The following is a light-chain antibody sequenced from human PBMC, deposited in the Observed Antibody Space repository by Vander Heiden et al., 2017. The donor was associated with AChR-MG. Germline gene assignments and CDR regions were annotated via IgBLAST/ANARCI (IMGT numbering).Light chain of an antibody. J-gene: IGKJ2*01. V-gene: IGKV3-20*01. CDR2: RAP. CDR3: QRNSRSLT. CDR1: HPVRSHY. Sequence: EIELTHSPAILASSPGGSATLSCRASHPVRSHYLAWSQQKPGPAPRPLSYRAPYRAIGVPDRVSGGGSGRDFTITIRRLEADEFALCYWQRNSRSLTFGQGTKLDI.